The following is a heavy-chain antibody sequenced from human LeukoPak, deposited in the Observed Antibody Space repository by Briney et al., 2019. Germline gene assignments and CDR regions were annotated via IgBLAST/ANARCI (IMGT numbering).Heavy chain of an antibody. CDR1: GGSFSGYY. CDR3: ARRSSGYFGYWYFDL. Sequence: SETLSLTSAVYGGSFSGYYWSWIRQPPGKGLEWIGEINHSGSTNYNPSLKSRVTISVDTSKNQFSLKLSSVTAADTAVYYCARRSSGYFGYWYFDLWGRGTLVTVSS. D-gene: IGHD3-22*01. CDR2: INHSGST. V-gene: IGHV4-34*01. J-gene: IGHJ2*01.